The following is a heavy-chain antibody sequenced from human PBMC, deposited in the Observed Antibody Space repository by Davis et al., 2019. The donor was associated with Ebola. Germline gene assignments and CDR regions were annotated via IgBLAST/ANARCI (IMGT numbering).Heavy chain of an antibody. CDR2: INHSGST. CDR3: ARLAIKYCSGGSCYYYGMDV. J-gene: IGHJ6*02. V-gene: IGHV4-34*01. Sequence: SETLSLTCAVYGGSFSGYYWSWIRQPPGKGLEWIGEINHSGSTNYNPSLKSRVTISVDTSKNQLSLKLSSVTAADTAVYYCARLAIKYCSGGSCYYYGMDVWGQGTTVTVSS. CDR1: GGSFSGYY. D-gene: IGHD2-15*01.